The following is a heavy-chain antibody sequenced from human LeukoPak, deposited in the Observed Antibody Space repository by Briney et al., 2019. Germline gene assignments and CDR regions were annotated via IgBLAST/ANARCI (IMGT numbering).Heavy chain of an antibody. D-gene: IGHD6-13*01. V-gene: IGHV4-59*01. J-gene: IGHJ4*02. CDR3: ARDVAAAVDY. Sequence: PSETLSLTCTVSGGSISSYYWSWIRQPPGKGLEWIGYIYYSGSTNYNPSLKSRVTISVDTSKNQFSLKQSSVTAAYTAVYYCARDVAAAVDYLGQGSLFTVSS. CDR2: IYYSGST. CDR1: GGSISSYY.